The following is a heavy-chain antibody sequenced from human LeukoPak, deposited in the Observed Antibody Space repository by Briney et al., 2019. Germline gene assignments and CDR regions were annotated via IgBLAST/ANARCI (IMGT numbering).Heavy chain of an antibody. CDR3: AGGRSQSVSLTVDV. CDR1: GGSFSNFA. CDR2: IVPILGLT. V-gene: IGHV1-69*04. Sequence: ASVKVSCEASGGSFSNFAVTWVRQAPGQGLEWMGRIVPILGLTNYAQKFQDRTTFIADKSTNTAYMELKSLTFDDTAVYFCAGGRSQSVSLTVDVWGQGTLVTVSS. J-gene: IGHJ4*02. D-gene: IGHD5/OR15-5a*01.